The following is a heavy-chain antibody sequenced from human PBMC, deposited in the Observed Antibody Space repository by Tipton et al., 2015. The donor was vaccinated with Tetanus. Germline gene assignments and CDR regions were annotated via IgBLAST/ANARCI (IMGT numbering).Heavy chain of an antibody. D-gene: IGHD3-22*01. J-gene: IGHJ4*02. Sequence: SLRLSCGVSGFTFSTTKMNWVRQAPGRGLEWVSSISSTSRYINYAASLEGRFTISRDNAKKSLFLQMDSLSVEDTAVYYCARRGRYSYERRSYFFDYWGQGTLVTVSS. V-gene: IGHV3-21*04. CDR2: ISSTSRYI. CDR1: GFTFSTTK. CDR3: ARRGRYSYERRSYFFDY.